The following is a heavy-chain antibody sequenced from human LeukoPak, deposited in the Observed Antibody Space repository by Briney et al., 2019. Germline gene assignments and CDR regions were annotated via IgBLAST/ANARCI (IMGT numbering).Heavy chain of an antibody. D-gene: IGHD6-13*01. J-gene: IGHJ3*02. CDR3: ARHSAHSSTNDAFDI. Sequence: SETLSLTCTVSGGSISSYYWSWIRQPPGKGLEWIGYIYYSGSTNYNPSLKSRVTMSVDTSKNQFSLKLSSVTAADTAVYYCARHSAHSSTNDAFDIWGQGTMVTVSS. CDR1: GGSISSYY. V-gene: IGHV4-59*08. CDR2: IYYSGST.